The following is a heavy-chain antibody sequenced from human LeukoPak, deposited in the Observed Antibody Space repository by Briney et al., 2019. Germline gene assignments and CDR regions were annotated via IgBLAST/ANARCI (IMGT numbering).Heavy chain of an antibody. J-gene: IGHJ4*02. CDR3: AREKLWGNSALDY. Sequence: PSETLSLTCTVSGGSISSGGYYWSWIRQHPGKGLEWIGYIYYSGSTYYNPSLKSRVTISVDTSKNRFSLKLSSVTAADTAVYYCAREKLWGNSALDYWGQGTLVTVSS. CDR2: IYYSGST. D-gene: IGHD4-23*01. V-gene: IGHV4-31*03. CDR1: GGSISSGGYY.